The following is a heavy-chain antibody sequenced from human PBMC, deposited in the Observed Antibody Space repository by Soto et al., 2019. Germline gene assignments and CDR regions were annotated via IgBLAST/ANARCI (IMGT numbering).Heavy chain of an antibody. CDR1: GFTFSSYE. CDR2: ISSSGSTI. V-gene: IGHV3-48*03. Sequence: PGGSLRLSCAASGFTFSSYEMNWVRQAPGKGLEWVSYISSSGSTIYYADSVKGRLTISRDNAKNSLYLQMNSLRAEDTAVYYCARDPPSNIPSDYWGQGTLVTVSS. D-gene: IGHD2-2*02. CDR3: ARDPPSNIPSDY. J-gene: IGHJ4*02.